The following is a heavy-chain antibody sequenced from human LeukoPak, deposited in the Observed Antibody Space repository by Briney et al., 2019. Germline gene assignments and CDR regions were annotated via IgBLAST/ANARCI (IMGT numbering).Heavy chain of an antibody. CDR2: IYYSGST. V-gene: IGHV4-61*01. D-gene: IGHD6-13*01. J-gene: IGHJ4*02. Sequence: SETLSLTCTVSGGSVSSGSYYWSWIRQPPGKGLEWIGYIYYSGSTNYNPSLKSRVTISVDTSKNQFSLKLSSVTAADTAVYYCARSRSRIAAADAYWGQGTLVTVSS. CDR3: ARSRSRIAAADAY. CDR1: GGSVSSGSYY.